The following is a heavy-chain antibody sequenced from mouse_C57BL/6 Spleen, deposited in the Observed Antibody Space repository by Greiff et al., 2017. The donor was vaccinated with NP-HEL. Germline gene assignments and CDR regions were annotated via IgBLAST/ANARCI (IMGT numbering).Heavy chain of an antibody. CDR3: ARGIPYAMDY. V-gene: IGHV3-6*01. Sequence: EVQLQQSGPGLVKPSQSLSLTCSVTGYSITSGYYWNWIRQSPGNKLEWMGYISYDGSNNYNPSLKNRISITRDTSKNQFFLKLNSVTTEDTATYYCARGIPYAMDYWGQGTSVTVSS. CDR2: ISYDGSN. J-gene: IGHJ4*01. CDR1: GYSITSGYY.